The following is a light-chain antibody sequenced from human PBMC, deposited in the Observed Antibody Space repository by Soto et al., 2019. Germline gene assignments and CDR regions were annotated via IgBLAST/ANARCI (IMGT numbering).Light chain of an antibody. CDR3: CSYAGSYTLL. CDR1: SSDIGGYNF. V-gene: IGLV2-11*01. CDR2: DVN. Sequence: QSVLTQPRSVSGSPGQSVTISCTGTSSDIGGYNFVSWYQQHPDKAPKVMIYDVNKRPSGVPDRISGSKSGNTASLTISGLQADDEADYYCCSYAGSYTLLFGGGTKLTVL. J-gene: IGLJ2*01.